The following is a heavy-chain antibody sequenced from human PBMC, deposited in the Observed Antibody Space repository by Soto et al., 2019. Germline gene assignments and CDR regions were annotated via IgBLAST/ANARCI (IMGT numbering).Heavy chain of an antibody. CDR3: ARDRDSSSANGMDV. CDR2: ISYDGSNK. V-gene: IGHV3-30-3*01. J-gene: IGHJ6*02. CDR1: GFTFSSYA. D-gene: IGHD6-6*01. Sequence: GGSLRLSCAASGFTFSSYAMHWVRQAPGKGLEWVALISYDGSNKYYADSVKGRFTISRDNSKNSLYLQMNSLRAEDTAVYYCARDRDSSSANGMDVWGQGTTVTVSS.